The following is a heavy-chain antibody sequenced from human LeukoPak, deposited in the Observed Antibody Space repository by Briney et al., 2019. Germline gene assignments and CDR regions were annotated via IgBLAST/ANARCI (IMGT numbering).Heavy chain of an antibody. D-gene: IGHD6-13*01. V-gene: IGHV3-66*02. CDR1: GFTVSSYY. Sequence: GGSLRLSCAASGFTVSSYYMSCVRQAPGKGLEWLSIIYSGGSTYYADSVKGRFTISRDNSKNTLYLQMNSLRAEDTAVYYCAKLRGIAAAGTDWFDPWGQGTLVTVSS. CDR2: IYSGGST. CDR3: AKLRGIAAAGTDWFDP. J-gene: IGHJ5*02.